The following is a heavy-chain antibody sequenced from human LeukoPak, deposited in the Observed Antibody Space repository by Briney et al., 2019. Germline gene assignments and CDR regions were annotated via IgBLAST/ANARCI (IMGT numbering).Heavy chain of an antibody. V-gene: IGHV3-23*01. J-gene: IGHJ4*02. CDR1: GFTFSSYG. CDR3: AKDQAGGSVFDY. CDR2: ISGSGGST. Sequence: GGTLRLSCAASGFTFSSYGMSWVRQAPGKGLEWASAISGSGGSTYYADSVKGRFTISRDNSKNTLYLQMNSLRAEDTAVYYCAKDQAGGSVFDYWGQGTLVTVSS. D-gene: IGHD3-10*01.